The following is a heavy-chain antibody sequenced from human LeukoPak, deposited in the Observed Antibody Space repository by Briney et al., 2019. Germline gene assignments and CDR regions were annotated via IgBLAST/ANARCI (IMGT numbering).Heavy chain of an antibody. CDR2: ISYDGSYK. CDR3: ASWDPQLGDAFDI. D-gene: IGHD3-16*01. Sequence: GGSLRLSCAASGFTVSSNYMSWVRQAPGMGLEWMALISYDGSYKDFADSVQGRFTFSRDNSKNTLYLQMNSLRPEDTAVYYCASWDPQLGDAFDIWGQGTMVTVSS. J-gene: IGHJ3*02. V-gene: IGHV3-30*03. CDR1: GFTVSSNY.